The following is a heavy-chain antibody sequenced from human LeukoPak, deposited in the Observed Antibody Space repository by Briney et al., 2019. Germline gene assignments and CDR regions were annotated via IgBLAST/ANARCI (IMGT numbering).Heavy chain of an antibody. CDR3: AKALTTAGAFDI. CDR1: GFTFSSYW. Sequence: GGSLRLSCAASGFTFSSYWMHWVRQAPGKGLVWVSRINSDGSTTNYADSVKGRFTISRDNAKNTLYLQMNSLRAEGTAVYYCAKALTTAGAFDIWGQGTMVTVSS. J-gene: IGHJ3*02. V-gene: IGHV3-74*01. D-gene: IGHD1-1*01. CDR2: INSDGSTT.